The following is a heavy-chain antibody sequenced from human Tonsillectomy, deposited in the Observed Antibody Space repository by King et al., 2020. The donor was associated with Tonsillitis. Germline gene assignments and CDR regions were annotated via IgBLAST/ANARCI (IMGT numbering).Heavy chain of an antibody. CDR2: IWYDGSNK. D-gene: IGHD6-13*01. V-gene: IGHV3-33*08. CDR1: GFTFSSYG. J-gene: IGHJ4*02. CDR3: ARVQWASSSWLDY. Sequence: QLVQSGGGVVQPGRSLRLSCAASGFTFSSYGMHWVRQAPGKGLEWVAVIWYDGSNKYYADSVKGRFTISRDNSKTTLYLQMKRLRAEDTAVYYCARVQWASSSWLDYWGQGTLVTVSS.